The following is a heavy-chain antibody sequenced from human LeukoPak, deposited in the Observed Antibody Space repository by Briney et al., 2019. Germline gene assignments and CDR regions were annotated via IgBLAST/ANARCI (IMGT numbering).Heavy chain of an antibody. J-gene: IGHJ4*02. Sequence: GGSLRLSCAASGFTVSSNYMSWVRQAPGKGLEWVSVIYSGGSTYYADSVKGRFTISRDNSKNTLYLQMNSLRAEDTAVYYCARDGQDSSGYYSPDYWGQGTLVTVSS. CDR1: GFTVSSNY. CDR3: ARDGQDSSGYYSPDY. CDR2: IYSGGST. V-gene: IGHV3-53*01. D-gene: IGHD3-22*01.